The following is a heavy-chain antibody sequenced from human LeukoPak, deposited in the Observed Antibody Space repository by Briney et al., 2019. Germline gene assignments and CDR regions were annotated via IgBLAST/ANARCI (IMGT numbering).Heavy chain of an antibody. CDR2: IYYSGST. CDR1: GGSLSNYY. Sequence: PSETLSLTCTVSGGSLSNYYWSWIRQPPGKGLEWIADIYYSGSTNYNPSLKSRVTISVDTSKNQFSLKLSSVTAADTAVYYCARLDCSGRSCYSHYYYYMDVWGIGTTVTVSS. CDR3: ARLDCSGRSCYSHYYYYMDV. D-gene: IGHD2-15*01. V-gene: IGHV4-59*01. J-gene: IGHJ6*03.